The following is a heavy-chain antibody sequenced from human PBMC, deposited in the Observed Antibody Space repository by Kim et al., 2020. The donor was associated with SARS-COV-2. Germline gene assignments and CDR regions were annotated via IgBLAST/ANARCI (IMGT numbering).Heavy chain of an antibody. D-gene: IGHD3-3*01. CDR2: INPNSGST. Sequence: ASVKVSCKASGYTFTSYYIHWVRQATGQGLEWMGLINPNSGSTSYAQKFQGRVTMTRDTSTSTAYMELSSLRSEDTAVYYCARGVTWRVDYWGQGTLVTVSP. CDR3: ARGVTWRVDY. V-gene: IGHV1-46*01. J-gene: IGHJ4*02. CDR1: GYTFTSYY.